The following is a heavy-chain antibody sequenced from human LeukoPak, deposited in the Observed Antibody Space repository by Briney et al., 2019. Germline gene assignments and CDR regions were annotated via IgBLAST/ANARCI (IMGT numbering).Heavy chain of an antibody. J-gene: IGHJ4*02. CDR2: IIPTFGST. Sequence: GASVKVSCKASGGSLSSFALNWVRQTPGQGLEWMGGIIPTFGSTNYAQKFQVRVTITADESTNTAYMELNSLRSEDTGVYYCARVMVVAGNGGYFLYWGQGTLVPVSS. D-gene: IGHD2-15*01. V-gene: IGHV1-69*13. CDR1: GGSLSSFA. CDR3: ARVMVVAGNGGYFLY.